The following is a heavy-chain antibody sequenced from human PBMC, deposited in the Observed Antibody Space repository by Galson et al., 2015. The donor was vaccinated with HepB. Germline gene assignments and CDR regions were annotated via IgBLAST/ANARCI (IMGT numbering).Heavy chain of an antibody. J-gene: IGHJ4*02. V-gene: IGHV3-48*02. CDR1: TFIFSTYS. Sequence: SLRLSCAASTFIFSTYSMNWVRQAPGKGLEWISYISSSSTTIYYADSVKGRFTISRDNAKNSLYLPMNSLRDEDTAVYYCVFLRGNDLKPLDSWGLGTLVTVSS. CDR2: ISSSSTTI. CDR3: VFLRGNDLKPLDS. D-gene: IGHD4-23*01.